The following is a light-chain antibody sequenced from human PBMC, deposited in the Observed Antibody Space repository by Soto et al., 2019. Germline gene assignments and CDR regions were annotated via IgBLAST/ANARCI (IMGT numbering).Light chain of an antibody. CDR1: QSISSW. Sequence: DIQMTQSPSTLSASVGDRVTITCRASQSISSWLAWYQQRPGKAPKLLIYKKSNLESGVTSRFSGSGSGTELTLTISSLHPDDFAPYYCQQYYTYPWTFGPGTKMEIK. CDR3: QQYYTYPWT. V-gene: IGKV1-5*03. CDR2: KKS. J-gene: IGKJ1*01.